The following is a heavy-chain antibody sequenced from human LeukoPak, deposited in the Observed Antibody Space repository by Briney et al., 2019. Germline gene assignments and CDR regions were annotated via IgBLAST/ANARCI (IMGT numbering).Heavy chain of an antibody. D-gene: IGHD2-15*01. CDR2: ISYDGSNK. J-gene: IGHJ4*02. V-gene: IGHV3-30-3*01. CDR1: GFTFSSYA. Sequence: PGRSLRLSCAAPGFTFSSYAMHWVRQAPGEGLEWVAVISYDGSNKYYADSVKGRFTISRDNSKNTLYLQMNSLRAEDTAVYYCARDSGGSCGYWGQGTLVTVSS. CDR3: ARDSGGSCGY.